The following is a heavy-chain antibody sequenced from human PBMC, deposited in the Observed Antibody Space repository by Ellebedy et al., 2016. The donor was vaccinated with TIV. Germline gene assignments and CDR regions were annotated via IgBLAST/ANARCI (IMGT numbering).Heavy chain of an antibody. J-gene: IGHJ4*02. D-gene: IGHD4-17*01. CDR3: ARLDYGDDDY. CDR1: GFTFSSYS. V-gene: IGHV3-48*01. CDR2: ISSSSSTI. Sequence: PGGSLRLSCAASGFTFSSYSMNWVRQAPGKGLEWVSYISSSSSTIYYADSVKGRFTISRDNAKNSLYLQMNSLRAEDTAVYYCARLDYGDDDYWGQGTLVTVSS.